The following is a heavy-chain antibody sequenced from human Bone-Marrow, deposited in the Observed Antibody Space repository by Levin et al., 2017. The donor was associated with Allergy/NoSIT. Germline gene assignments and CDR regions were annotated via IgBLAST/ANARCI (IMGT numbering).Heavy chain of an antibody. CDR1: GGTFSNYG. CDR3: AKEGPDPVPFDP. V-gene: IGHV1-69*04. Sequence: SVKVSCKASGGTFSNYGISWVRQAPGQGLEWVGRIISVTGIANYAQKFQGRVTITADKSTNTAYMDLTSLTFEDTAVYYCAKEGPDPVPFDPWGQGTLVAVSS. D-gene: IGHD1-14*01. CDR2: IISVTGIA. J-gene: IGHJ5*02.